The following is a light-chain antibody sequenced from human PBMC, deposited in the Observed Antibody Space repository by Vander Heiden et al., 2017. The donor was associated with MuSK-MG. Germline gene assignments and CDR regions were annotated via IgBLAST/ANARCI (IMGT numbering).Light chain of an antibody. CDR2: SAS. V-gene: IGKV3-15*01. CDR3: QQYNTWPPLT. J-gene: IGKJ4*01. CDR1: QSVASD. Sequence: ETVMTQSPVTLPVSPGERATLSCRASQSVASDLAWFQQKPGQAPRLIIFSASTRAAGVPARFRGSGSGTEFTLTISSLQSEDFAVYYCQQYNTWPPLTFGGGTKVEIK.